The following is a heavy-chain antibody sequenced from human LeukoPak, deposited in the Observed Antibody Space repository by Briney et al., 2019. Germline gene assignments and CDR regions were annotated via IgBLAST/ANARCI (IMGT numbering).Heavy chain of an antibody. V-gene: IGHV1-8*01. Sequence: ASVKVSCKASGYTFSSYDFNWVRQATGQRPEWMGWMSPNSGDTGYAQKFQDRVTMTRNTSISTAYMELSSLRSDDTAVYYCARGPPNWGYDYWGPGTLVTVSS. CDR1: GYTFSSYD. CDR3: ARGPPNWGYDY. D-gene: IGHD7-27*01. CDR2: MSPNSGDT. J-gene: IGHJ4*02.